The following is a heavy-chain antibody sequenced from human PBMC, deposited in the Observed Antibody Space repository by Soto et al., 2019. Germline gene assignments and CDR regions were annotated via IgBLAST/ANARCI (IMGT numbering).Heavy chain of an antibody. CDR1: GGTFSSHA. CDR2: IIPLSGTT. D-gene: IGHD3-22*01. J-gene: IGHJ4*02. V-gene: IGHV1-69*13. Sequence: ASVKVSCKAYGGTFSSHAVSWVRQAPGQGPEWMGGIIPLSGTTNYVQNFQGRVTITADESMSTAYMELSSLRYEDTAVYYCARGPDRSGFYLFDLWGQGTLVTVSS. CDR3: ARGPDRSGFYLFDL.